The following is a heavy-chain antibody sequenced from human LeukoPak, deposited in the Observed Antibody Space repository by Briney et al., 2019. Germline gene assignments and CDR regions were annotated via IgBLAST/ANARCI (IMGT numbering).Heavy chain of an antibody. J-gene: IGHJ4*02. V-gene: IGHV3-23*01. Sequence: GGSLRLSSAVSGFTFSDYGMSWVRQAPGKGLEWVSGVSGSGGKTYYADSVKGRFTISRDNSKNTVYLQMSSLRVEDTAVYYCARGRIAPDYWGQGTLVSVSS. D-gene: IGHD2-15*01. CDR2: VSGSGGKT. CDR3: ARGRIAPDY. CDR1: GFTFSDYG.